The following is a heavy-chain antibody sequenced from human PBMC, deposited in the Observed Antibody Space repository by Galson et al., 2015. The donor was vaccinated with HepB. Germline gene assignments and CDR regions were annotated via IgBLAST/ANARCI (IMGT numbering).Heavy chain of an antibody. D-gene: IGHD3-16*02. J-gene: IGHJ4*02. Sequence: SLRLSCAASGFTFGSYAMSWVRQAPGKGLEWVSAISASGDKTNYADSVKGRFTISRDNSKNTLYLQTNSLRVEDTAAYYCARQIYEYVWGSYRDSYYFDYWGQGTLVTVSS. V-gene: IGHV3-23*01. CDR1: GFTFGSYA. CDR2: ISASGDKT. CDR3: ARQIYEYVWGSYRDSYYFDY.